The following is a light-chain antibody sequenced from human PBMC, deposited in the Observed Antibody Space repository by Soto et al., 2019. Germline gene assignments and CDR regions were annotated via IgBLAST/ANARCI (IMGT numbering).Light chain of an antibody. CDR1: SSNIGGNT. V-gene: IGLV1-44*01. J-gene: IGLJ1*01. CDR3: ASWDASLSLLAV. CDR2: TDS. Sequence: QSVLTQPPSASGTPGPRVTISCSGSSSNIGGNTVHWYQQLPGTAPRLIIYTDSQRPSGVPDRFSASKSGTSASLAISGLQAEYEADYYCASWDASLSLLAVFGNGPKVTV.